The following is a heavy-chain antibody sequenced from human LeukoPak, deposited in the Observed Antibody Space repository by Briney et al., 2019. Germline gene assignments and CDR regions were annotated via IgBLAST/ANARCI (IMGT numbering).Heavy chain of an antibody. CDR2: TDSSSYNI. V-gene: IGHV3-21*01. Sequence: PGGSLRLACVASGFTFNIYSMNWVRQAPGKGLEWVSSTDSSSYNINYADSVKGRFTISRDNAKNSLFLQMNSLRAEDTAVYFCARDLAYYYDSSYDWGQGTLVTVSS. CDR3: ARDLAYYYDSSYD. J-gene: IGHJ4*02. CDR1: GFTFNIYS. D-gene: IGHD3-22*01.